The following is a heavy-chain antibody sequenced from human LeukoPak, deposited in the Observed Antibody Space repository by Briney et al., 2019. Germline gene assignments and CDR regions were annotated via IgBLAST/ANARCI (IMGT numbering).Heavy chain of an antibody. D-gene: IGHD6-13*01. CDR1: GFIFSDYY. J-gene: IGHJ4*02. CDR3: TRVYSSDWSGSYFDY. Sequence: GGSLRLSCAASGFIFSDYYMDWVRQAPGKGLEWVGRSRNKANSYTIQYAASVKGRFTISRDDSKSSLYLQMNSLRTEDTSVYYCTRVYSSDWSGSYFDYWGQGTPVTVSS. CDR2: SRNKANSYTI. V-gene: IGHV3-72*01.